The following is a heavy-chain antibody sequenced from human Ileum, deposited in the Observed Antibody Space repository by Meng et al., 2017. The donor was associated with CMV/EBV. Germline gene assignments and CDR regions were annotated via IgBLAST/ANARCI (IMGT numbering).Heavy chain of an antibody. CDR1: GFSLSTGGVG. Sequence: QIPLKESGPTLVKPTQTLTLTCTLSGFSLSTGGVGVGWIRQPPGKALEWLALIYWNAEVRYSPSLKNRLTITQDTSTNQVVLTMTNMDPVDTATYYCAHTVNYDFWTGLFDYWGQGTLVTVSS. CDR2: IYWNAEV. D-gene: IGHD3-3*01. V-gene: IGHV2-5*01. CDR3: AHTVNYDFWTGLFDY. J-gene: IGHJ4*02.